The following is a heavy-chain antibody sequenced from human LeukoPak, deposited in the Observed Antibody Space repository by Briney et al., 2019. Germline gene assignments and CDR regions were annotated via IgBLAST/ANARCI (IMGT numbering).Heavy chain of an antibody. CDR3: ASIAYSSGWYEDAFDI. Sequence: GGSLRLSCAASGFTFSSYAMHWARQAPGKGLEWVAVISYDGSNKYYADSVKGRFTISRDNSKNTLYLQMNSLRAEDTAVYYCASIAYSSGWYEDAFDIWGQGTMVTVSS. D-gene: IGHD6-19*01. V-gene: IGHV3-30-3*01. CDR2: ISYDGSNK. J-gene: IGHJ3*02. CDR1: GFTFSSYA.